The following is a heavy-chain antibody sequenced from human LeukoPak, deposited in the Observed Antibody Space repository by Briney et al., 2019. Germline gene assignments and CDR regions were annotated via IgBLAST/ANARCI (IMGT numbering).Heavy chain of an antibody. J-gene: IGHJ3*02. V-gene: IGHV1-69*13. Sequence: SVNVSCKASGGTFSSYAISWVRQAPGQGLEWMGGIIPIFGTANYAQKFQGRVTITADESTSTAYMELSSLRSEDTAVYYCARDEGSSNYDFWSGSRYDAFDIWGQGTMVTVSS. D-gene: IGHD3-3*01. CDR1: GGTFSSYA. CDR3: ARDEGSSNYDFWSGSRYDAFDI. CDR2: IIPIFGTA.